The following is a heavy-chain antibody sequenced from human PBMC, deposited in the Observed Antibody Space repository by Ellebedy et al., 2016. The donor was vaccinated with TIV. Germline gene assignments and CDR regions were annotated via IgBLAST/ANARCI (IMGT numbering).Heavy chain of an antibody. V-gene: IGHV3-74*01. Sequence: GGSLRLSXAASGFTFSSYWMHWVRQAPGKGLVLVSRINKDGSSTNYADSVKGRFTISRDNAKNSLYLQMNSLRAEDTAVYYCARDNPSLAVAVGKLFDYWGQGTLVTVSS. CDR3: ARDNPSLAVAVGKLFDY. J-gene: IGHJ4*02. D-gene: IGHD6-13*01. CDR1: GFTFSSYW. CDR2: INKDGSST.